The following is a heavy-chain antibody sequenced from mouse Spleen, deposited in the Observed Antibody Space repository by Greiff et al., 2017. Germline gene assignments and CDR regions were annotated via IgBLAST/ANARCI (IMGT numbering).Heavy chain of an antibody. D-gene: IGHD2-1*01. V-gene: IGHV3-6*01. CDR2: ISYDGSN. J-gene: IGHJ3*01. Sequence: DVKLQESGPGLVKPSQSLSLTCSVTGYSITSGYYWNWIRQFPGNKLEWMGYISYDGSNNYNPSLKNRISITRDTSKNQFFLKLNSVTTEDTATYYCARDLYYGTPWFAYWGQGTLVTVSA. CDR1: GYSITSGYY. CDR3: ARDLYYGTPWFAY.